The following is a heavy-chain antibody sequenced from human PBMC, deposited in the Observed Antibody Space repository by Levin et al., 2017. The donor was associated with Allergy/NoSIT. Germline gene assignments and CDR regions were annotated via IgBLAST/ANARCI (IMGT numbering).Heavy chain of an antibody. CDR2: IYYSGST. J-gene: IGHJ4*02. V-gene: IGHV4-39*07. Sequence: PSQTLSLTCTVSGGSISSSSYYWGWIRQPPGKGLEWIGSIYYSGSTYYNPSLKSRVTISVDTSKNQFSLKLSSVTAADTAVYYCARGIEWIQLWSAGYYFDYWGQGTLVTVSS. CDR1: GGSISSSSYY. CDR3: ARGIEWIQLWSAGYYFDY. D-gene: IGHD5-18*01.